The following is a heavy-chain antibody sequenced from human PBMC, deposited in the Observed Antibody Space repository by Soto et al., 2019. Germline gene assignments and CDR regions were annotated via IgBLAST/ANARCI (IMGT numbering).Heavy chain of an antibody. Sequence: PGGSLRLSCAASGFTFSSYGMHWVRQAPGKGLEWVAVISYDGSNKYYADSVKGRFTISRDNSKNTLYLQMNSLRAEDTAVYHCAKAPHNDYSSGWSIDYWGQGTLVTVSS. V-gene: IGHV3-30*18. CDR2: ISYDGSNK. CDR3: AKAPHNDYSSGWSIDY. J-gene: IGHJ4*02. CDR1: GFTFSSYG. D-gene: IGHD6-19*01.